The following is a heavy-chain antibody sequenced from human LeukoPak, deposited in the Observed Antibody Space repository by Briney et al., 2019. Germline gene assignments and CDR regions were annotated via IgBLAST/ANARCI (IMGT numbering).Heavy chain of an antibody. V-gene: IGHV1-2*02. CDR1: GYTFTGYY. CDR2: INPNSGGT. CDR3: ARYCSGGSCGSYYFDY. D-gene: IGHD2-15*01. Sequence: ASVKVSCKASGYTFTGYYMHWVRQAPGQGLEWMGWINPNSGGTNYAQKFQGRVTMTRDTSISTAYMELSRLRSDDTAVYYCARYCSGGSCGSYYFDYWGQGTLVTVSS. J-gene: IGHJ4*02.